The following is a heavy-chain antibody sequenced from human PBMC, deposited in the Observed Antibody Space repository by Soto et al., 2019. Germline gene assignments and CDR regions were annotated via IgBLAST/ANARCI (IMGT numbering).Heavy chain of an antibody. J-gene: IGHJ4*02. Sequence: PSETLSLTCTVSGGSISSYYWSWIRQPPGKGLEWIGYIYYSGSTNYNPSLKSRVTISVDTSKNQFSLKLSSVTAADTAVYYCAREVDSSGHNFDYWGQGTLVTVSS. V-gene: IGHV4-59*01. CDR1: GGSISSYY. CDR3: AREVDSSGHNFDY. CDR2: IYYSGST. D-gene: IGHD6-25*01.